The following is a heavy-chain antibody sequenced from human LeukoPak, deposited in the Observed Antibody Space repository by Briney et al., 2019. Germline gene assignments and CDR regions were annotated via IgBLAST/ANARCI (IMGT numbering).Heavy chain of an antibody. CDR3: ARGESGSSWALNWFDP. D-gene: IGHD6-13*01. V-gene: IGHV3-7*01. CDR1: GFNFSDYW. J-gene: IGHJ5*02. CDR2: INQDGSEK. Sequence: GGSLRLSCAASGFNFSDYWMSWLAQAPGNGLEGVANINQDGSEKYYVDSVKGRFTISRDNAKNSLFLQMNSLRAEDTAVYYCARGESGSSWALNWFDPWGEGTLVTVSS.